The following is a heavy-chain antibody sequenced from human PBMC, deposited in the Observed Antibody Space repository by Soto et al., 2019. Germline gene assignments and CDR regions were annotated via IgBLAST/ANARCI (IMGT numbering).Heavy chain of an antibody. CDR1: GFTFRSYV. J-gene: IGHJ4*02. V-gene: IGHV3-33*05. CDR3: ARWGTTGGLDV. CDR2: TSYDGSNN. Sequence: QVHLVESGGGVVQPGTSLRLSCVGSGFTFRSYVIHWVRQAPGKGLEWVALTSYDGSNNFYADSVKGRFTISRHNSRNTVGLQMDSVTFVDTALYDCARWGTTGGLDVWGQGTLVSVSS. D-gene: IGHD3-16*01.